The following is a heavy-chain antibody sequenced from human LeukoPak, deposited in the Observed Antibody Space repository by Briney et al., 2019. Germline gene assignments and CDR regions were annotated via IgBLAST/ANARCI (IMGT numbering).Heavy chain of an antibody. J-gene: IGHJ5*02. V-gene: IGHV3-30*18. D-gene: IGHD1-26*01. CDR2: ISYDGSNK. CDR3: AKCPEWELLRWFDP. CDR1: GFTFSSYG. Sequence: GGSLRLSCAASGFTFSSYGMHWVRQAPGKGLEWVAVISYDGSNKYYADSVKGRFTISRDNSKNTLYLQMNSLRAEDTAVYYCAKCPEWELLRWFDPWGQGTLVTVSS.